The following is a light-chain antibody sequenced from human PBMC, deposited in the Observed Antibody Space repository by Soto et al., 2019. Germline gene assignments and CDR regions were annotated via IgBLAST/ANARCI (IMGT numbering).Light chain of an antibody. Sequence: EIVLSQSAATLSVSPGERATLYCRASQSVRTALAWYQQQPGQAPRLLIYDASNKATGIPARFSGSGSGTDFTLTISSLQSEDFAVYYCQQYNNWLTWTFGQGTKVDI. CDR3: QQYNNWLTWT. J-gene: IGKJ1*01. CDR2: DAS. V-gene: IGKV3D-15*01. CDR1: QSVRTA.